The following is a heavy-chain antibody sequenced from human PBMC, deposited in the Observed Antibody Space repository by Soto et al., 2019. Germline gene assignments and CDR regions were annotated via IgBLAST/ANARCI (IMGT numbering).Heavy chain of an antibody. Sequence: GASVKVSCKASGYTFTGYYMHWVRQAPGQGLEWMGWINPNSGGTNYAQKFQGRVTMTRDTPISTAYMELSRLRSDDTAVYYCARDQGIAAAGPFDPWGQGTLVTVSS. V-gene: IGHV1-2*02. CDR2: INPNSGGT. CDR3: ARDQGIAAAGPFDP. D-gene: IGHD6-13*01. J-gene: IGHJ5*02. CDR1: GYTFTGYY.